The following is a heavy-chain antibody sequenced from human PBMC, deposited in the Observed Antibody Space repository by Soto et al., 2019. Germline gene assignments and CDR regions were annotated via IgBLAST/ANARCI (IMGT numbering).Heavy chain of an antibody. CDR2: ISGSGGST. J-gene: IGHJ4*02. D-gene: IGHD5-12*01. CDR3: AKGTQRWLQLGYYFDY. CDR1: GFTFSSYA. Sequence: GESLKISCAASGFTFSSYAMSWVRQAPGKGLEWVSAISGSGGSTYYADSVKGRFTISRDNSKNTLYLQMNSLRAEDTAVYYCAKGTQRWLQLGYYFDYWGQGTLVTVSS. V-gene: IGHV3-23*01.